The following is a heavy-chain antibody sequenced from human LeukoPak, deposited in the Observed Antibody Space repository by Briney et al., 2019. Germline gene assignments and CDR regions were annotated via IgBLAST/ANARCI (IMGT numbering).Heavy chain of an antibody. V-gene: IGHV1-69*04. Sequence: SVKVTCKASGGTFSSYAISWVRQAPGQGLEWMGRIIPIFGIANYAQKFQGRVTITADKSTSTAYMELSSLRSEDTAVYYCARDYSNYGFDPWGQGTLVTVSS. CDR2: IIPIFGIA. CDR1: GGTFSSYA. CDR3: ARDYSNYGFDP. D-gene: IGHD4-11*01. J-gene: IGHJ5*02.